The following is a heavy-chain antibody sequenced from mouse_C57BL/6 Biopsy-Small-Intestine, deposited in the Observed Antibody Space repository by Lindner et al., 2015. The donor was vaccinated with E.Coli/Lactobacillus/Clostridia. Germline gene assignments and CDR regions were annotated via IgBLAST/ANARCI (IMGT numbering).Heavy chain of an antibody. CDR2: IYPRSGNT. CDR1: GYTFTYYG. V-gene: IGHV1-81*01. Sequence: VQLQESGAELTRPGASVKLSCKASGYTFTYYGINWVKQKTGQGLEWIGEIYPRSGNTFYNEKFKGKATLTADKSSSTAYMELRSLTSEDSAVYFCARRGDFDAAWFAYWGQGTLVTVSA. CDR3: ARRGDFDAAWFAY. J-gene: IGHJ3*01.